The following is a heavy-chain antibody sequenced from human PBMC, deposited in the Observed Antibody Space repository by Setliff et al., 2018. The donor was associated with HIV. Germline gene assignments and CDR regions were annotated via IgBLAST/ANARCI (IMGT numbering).Heavy chain of an antibody. D-gene: IGHD6-19*01. CDR1: GFTFSNYW. CDR3: ARVLYISGWYGPVVKALDM. J-gene: IGHJ3*02. V-gene: IGHV3-74*01. Sequence: PGGSLRLSCVASGFTFSNYWMHWVRQAPGKGLVWVSRINTDGSSISHADSVKGRFTISRDNAKNSLYLQMNSLRAEDTAMYYCARVLYISGWYGPVVKALDMWGQGTLVTVSS. CDR2: INTDGSSI.